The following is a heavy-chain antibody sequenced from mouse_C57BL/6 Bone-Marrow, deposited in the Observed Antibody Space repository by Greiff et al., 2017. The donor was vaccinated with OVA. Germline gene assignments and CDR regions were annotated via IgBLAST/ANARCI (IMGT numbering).Heavy chain of an antibody. V-gene: IGHV5-12*01. J-gene: IGHJ4*01. Sequence: EVQGVESGGGLVQPGGSLKLSCAASGFTFSDYYMYWVRQTPEKRLEWVAYISNGGGSTYYPDTVKGRFTISRDNAKNTLYLQMSRLKSEDTAMYYCARHYDYDDGYAMDYWGQGTSVTVSS. D-gene: IGHD2-4*01. CDR2: ISNGGGST. CDR3: ARHYDYDDGYAMDY. CDR1: GFTFSDYY.